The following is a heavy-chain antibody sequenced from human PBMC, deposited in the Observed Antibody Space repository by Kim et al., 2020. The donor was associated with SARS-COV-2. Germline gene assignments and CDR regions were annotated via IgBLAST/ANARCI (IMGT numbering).Heavy chain of an antibody. CDR2: INHSGST. V-gene: IGHV4-34*01. J-gene: IGHJ6*02. D-gene: IGHD4-4*01. CDR1: GGSFSGYY. Sequence: SETLSLTCAVYGGSFSGYYWSWIRQPPGKGLEWIGEINHSGSTNYNPSLKSRVTISVDTSKNQFSLKLSSVTAADTAVYYCARDQSNYYYYYGMDVWGQGTTVTVSS. CDR3: ARDQSNYYYYYGMDV.